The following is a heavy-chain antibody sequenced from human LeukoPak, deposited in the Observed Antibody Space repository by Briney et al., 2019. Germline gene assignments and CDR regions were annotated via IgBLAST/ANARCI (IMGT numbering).Heavy chain of an antibody. D-gene: IGHD4-4*01. Sequence: SETLSLTCTVSGGSISSSSYYWGWIRQPPGKGLEWIGSIYYSGSTYYNPSLKSRVTISVDTSKNQFSLKLSSVTAADTAVYYCAREKYDYRWFDPWGQGTLVTVSS. CDR3: AREKYDYRWFDP. J-gene: IGHJ5*02. V-gene: IGHV4-39*07. CDR2: IYYSGST. CDR1: GGSISSSSYY.